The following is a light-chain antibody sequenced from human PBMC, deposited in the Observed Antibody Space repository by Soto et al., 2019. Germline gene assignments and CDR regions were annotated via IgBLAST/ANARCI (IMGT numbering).Light chain of an antibody. V-gene: IGLV2-14*01. J-gene: IGLJ1*01. CDR3: TSYTSSSTYV. CDR1: SSDVGYYNY. Sequence: QSALTQPASVSGSPGQSITISCTGTSSDVGYYNYVSWYRQHPGKAPRLMIYEVSNRPSGVSNRFSGSKSGTTASLTISGLQTEDEAEYYCTSYTSSSTYVFGTGTKLTVL. CDR2: EVS.